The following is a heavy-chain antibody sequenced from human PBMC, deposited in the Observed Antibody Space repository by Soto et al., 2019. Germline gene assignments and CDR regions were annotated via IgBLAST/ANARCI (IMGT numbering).Heavy chain of an antibody. V-gene: IGHV1-3*01. D-gene: IGHD6-19*01. Sequence: QVQLVQSGAEVKKPGASVTVSCKASGYTFTSYAMHWVRQAPGQRLEWMGWINAGNGNTKYSQKFQGRVTITRDTSASTAYMELSSLRSEDTAVYYCARAHIAVAGTGWDYWGQGTLVTVSS. CDR2: INAGNGNT. J-gene: IGHJ4*02. CDR1: GYTFTSYA. CDR3: ARAHIAVAGTGWDY.